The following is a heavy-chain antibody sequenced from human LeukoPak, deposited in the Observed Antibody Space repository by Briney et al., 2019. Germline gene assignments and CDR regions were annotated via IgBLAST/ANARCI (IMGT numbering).Heavy chain of an antibody. CDR2: IRYDGSNK. V-gene: IGHV3-30*02. Sequence: GGSLRLSCAASGFTFSSYGMHWVRQAPGKGLEWVAFIRYDGSNKYYADSVKGRFTISRDNSKNTLYLQMNSLRAEDTAVYYCAKNTPAANYYYYYYMDVWGKGTTVTVSS. J-gene: IGHJ6*03. D-gene: IGHD2-2*01. CDR1: GFTFSSYG. CDR3: AKNTPAANYYYYYYMDV.